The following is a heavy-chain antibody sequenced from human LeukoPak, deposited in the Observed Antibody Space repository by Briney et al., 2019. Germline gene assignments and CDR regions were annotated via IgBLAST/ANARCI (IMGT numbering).Heavy chain of an antibody. CDR1: GGSISSGGYY. J-gene: IGHJ4*02. CDR3: ARGMMVRGVIKD. Sequence: SQTLSLTCTVSGGSISSGGYYWSWIRQPPGKGLEWIGEINHSGSTNYNPSLKSRVTISVDTSKNQFSLKPSSVTAADTAVYYCARGMMVRGVIKDWGQGTLVTVSS. V-gene: IGHV4-30-2*01. CDR2: INHSGST. D-gene: IGHD3-10*01.